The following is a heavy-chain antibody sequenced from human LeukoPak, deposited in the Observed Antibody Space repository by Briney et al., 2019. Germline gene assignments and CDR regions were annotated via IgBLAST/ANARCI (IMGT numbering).Heavy chain of an antibody. CDR2: INPNSGGT. CDR1: GYTFTSYD. CDR3: ARDRAQIRYCSSTSCYKLIDY. D-gene: IGHD2-2*01. Sequence: GASVKVSCKASGYTFTSYDINWVRQATGQGLEWMGWINPNSGGTNYAQKFQGRVTMTRDTSISTAYMELSRLRSDDTAVYYCARDRAQIRYCSSTSCYKLIDYWGQGTLVTVSS. J-gene: IGHJ4*02. V-gene: IGHV1-2*02.